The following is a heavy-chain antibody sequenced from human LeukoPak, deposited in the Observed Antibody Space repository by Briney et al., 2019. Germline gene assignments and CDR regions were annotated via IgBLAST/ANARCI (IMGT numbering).Heavy chain of an antibody. CDR1: GFTFSSYG. J-gene: IGHJ3*02. V-gene: IGHV3-30*02. Sequence: PGGSLRLSCAASGFTFSSYGMHWVRQAPGKGLEWVAFIRYDGSNKYYADSVKGRFTISRDNSKNTLYLQMNSLRAEDTAVYYYAKDSSYLDPGAFDIWGQGTMVTVSS. CDR3: AKDSSYLDPGAFDI. D-gene: IGHD6-6*01. CDR2: IRYDGSNK.